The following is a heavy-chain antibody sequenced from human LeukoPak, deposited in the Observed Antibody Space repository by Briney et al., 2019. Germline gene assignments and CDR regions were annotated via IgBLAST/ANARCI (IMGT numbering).Heavy chain of an antibody. J-gene: IGHJ6*03. CDR2: ISGSGGST. CDR1: GFTFSSYG. D-gene: IGHD6-19*01. Sequence: PGGTLRLSCAASGFTFSSYGMSWVRQAPGKGLEWVSAISGSGGSTYYADSVKGRFTISRDNAKNSLYLQMNSLRAEDTAVYYCARIGLVRADYYYYYMDVWGKGTTVTVSS. CDR3: ARIGLVRADYYYYYMDV. V-gene: IGHV3-23*01.